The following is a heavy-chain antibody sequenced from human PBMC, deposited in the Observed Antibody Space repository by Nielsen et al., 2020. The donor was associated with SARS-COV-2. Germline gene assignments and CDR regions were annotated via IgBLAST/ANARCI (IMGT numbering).Heavy chain of an antibody. V-gene: IGHV1-46*01. Sequence: WVRQAPGQGLEWMGIINPSGGSTNYAQKFQGRVTMTRDTSTSTVYMELSSLRSEGTAAYYCARGGYSSGWQGGYYYGMDVWGQGTTVTVSS. J-gene: IGHJ6*02. CDR2: INPSGGST. D-gene: IGHD6-19*01. CDR3: ARGGYSSGWQGGYYYGMDV.